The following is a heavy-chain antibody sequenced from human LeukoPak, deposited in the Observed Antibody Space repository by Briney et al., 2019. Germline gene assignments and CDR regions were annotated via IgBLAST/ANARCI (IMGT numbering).Heavy chain of an antibody. D-gene: IGHD4-17*01. J-gene: IGHJ4*02. CDR3: AGARHGDYRWDY. CDR1: GYSFTNYW. Sequence: GESLKISCKDSGYSFTNYWIGWVRQTPGKGLEWMGIIHSADSNTKYSPSFQGQVTISADKSISTAYLQWSGLKASDTAMYYCAGARHGDYRWDYWGQGTLVTVSS. V-gene: IGHV5-51*01. CDR2: IHSADSNT.